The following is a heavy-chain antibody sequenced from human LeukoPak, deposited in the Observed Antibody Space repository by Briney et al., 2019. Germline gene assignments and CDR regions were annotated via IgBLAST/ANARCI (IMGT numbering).Heavy chain of an antibody. V-gene: IGHV4-61*01. Sequence: PSETLSLTCTVSGGSISSSSYYWSWIRQPPGKGLEWIGYIYYSGSTNYNPSLKSRVTISVDTSKNQFSLKLSSVTAADTAVYYCAGTTVTLDYWGQGTLVTVSS. J-gene: IGHJ4*02. D-gene: IGHD4-11*01. CDR2: IYYSGST. CDR1: GGSISSSSYY. CDR3: AGTTVTLDY.